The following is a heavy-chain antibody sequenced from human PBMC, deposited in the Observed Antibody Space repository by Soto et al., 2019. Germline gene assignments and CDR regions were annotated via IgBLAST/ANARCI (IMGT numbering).Heavy chain of an antibody. CDR3: ARDGKYYYDSSAAFDI. D-gene: IGHD3-22*01. J-gene: IGHJ3*02. CDR1: GYSISSGYY. Sequence: SETLSLTCAVSGYSISSGYYWGWIRQPPGKGLEWIGSIYHSGSTYYNPSLKSRVTISVDTSKNQFSLKLSSVTAADTAVYYCARDGKYYYDSSAAFDIWGQGTMVTVSS. V-gene: IGHV4-38-2*02. CDR2: IYHSGST.